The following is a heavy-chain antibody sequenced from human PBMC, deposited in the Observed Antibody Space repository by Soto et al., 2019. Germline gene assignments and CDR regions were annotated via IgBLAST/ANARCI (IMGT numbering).Heavy chain of an antibody. CDR2: IYYSGST. CDR1: GGSISSGDYY. D-gene: IGHD3-22*01. CDR3: MGGLLRLSWFDP. Sequence: SETLSLTCTVSGGSISSGDYYWSWIRQPPGKGLEWIGYIYYSGSTYYNPSLKSRVTISVDTSKNQFSLKLSSVTAADTAVYYCMGGLLRLSWFDPWGQGTLVTVSS. V-gene: IGHV4-30-4*01. J-gene: IGHJ5*02.